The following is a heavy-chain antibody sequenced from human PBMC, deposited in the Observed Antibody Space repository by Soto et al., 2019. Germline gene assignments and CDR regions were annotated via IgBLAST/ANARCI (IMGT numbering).Heavy chain of an antibody. D-gene: IGHD3-3*01. CDR1: GYTFASYD. CDR2: MNPNSGNT. J-gene: IGHJ6*03. Sequence: QVQLVQSGAEVKKPGASVKVSCKASGYTFASYDINWVRQATGQGLEWMGWMNPNSGNTGYAQKFQGRVTMTRNTSISTAYMELSSLRSEDTAVYYCARFYDGYYYYYMDVWGKGSTVTVSS. CDR3: ARFYDGYYYYYMDV. V-gene: IGHV1-8*01.